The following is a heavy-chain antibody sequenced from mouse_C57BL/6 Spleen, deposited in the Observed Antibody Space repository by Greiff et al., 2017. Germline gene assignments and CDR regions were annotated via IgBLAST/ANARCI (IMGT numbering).Heavy chain of an antibody. V-gene: IGHV1-22*01. CDR2: INPNNGGT. CDR3: EVTTGVATDYFDD. D-gene: IGHD1-1*01. CDR1: GYTFTDYN. Sequence: EVQLQQSGPELVKPGASVKMSCKASGYTFTDYNMHWVKQSHGKSLEWIGYINPNNGGTSYNQKFKGKATLTGNKSSSTAYLELRSLTSEESAVYNCEVTTGVATDYFDDWGQGTTLTVSS. J-gene: IGHJ2*01.